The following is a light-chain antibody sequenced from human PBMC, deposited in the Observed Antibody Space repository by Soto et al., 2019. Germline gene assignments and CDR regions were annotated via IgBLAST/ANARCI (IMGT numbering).Light chain of an antibody. CDR2: GAS. CDR3: QQYHKWPLT. CDR1: QSVSSN. Sequence: EIVMTQSPATLSVSPGERATLSCRASQSVSSNLAWYQQKPGQAPTLLIYGASTRATGIPARFGGSGSGTEFILTIGSLQSEDFAVYYCQQYHKWPLTFGGGTKVEI. J-gene: IGKJ4*01. V-gene: IGKV3-15*01.